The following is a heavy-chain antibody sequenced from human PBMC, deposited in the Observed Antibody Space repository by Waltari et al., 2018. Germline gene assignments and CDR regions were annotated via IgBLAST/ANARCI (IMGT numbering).Heavy chain of an antibody. V-gene: IGHV4-38-2*01. CDR3: ARHGIAGRLFDY. Sequence: QVQLQESGPGLVKPSETLSLTCAVYGYSIISGPSWGWIRQPPGKGLGWIGTIYHSGTTYYNPSLKSLVTLSVDKSKNQFSLKLTSMTAADTAVYYCARHGIAGRLFDYWGQGTLVTVSS. D-gene: IGHD6-13*01. J-gene: IGHJ4*02. CDR1: GYSIISGPS. CDR2: IYHSGTT.